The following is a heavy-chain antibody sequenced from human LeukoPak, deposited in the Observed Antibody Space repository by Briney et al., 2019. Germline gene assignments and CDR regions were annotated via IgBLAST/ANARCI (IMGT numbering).Heavy chain of an antibody. CDR1: GYSITSGYY. J-gene: IGHJ4*02. CDR3: ARGLTVVTRFDY. V-gene: IGHV4-38-2*02. Sequence: SETLSLTCTVSGYSITSGYYWGWIRQPPGKGLEWIGSIYHSGNTYYNPSLKSRVTIAIDASKNQFSLQLSSVTAADTAVYYCARGLTVVTRFDYWGQGTLVTVSS. D-gene: IGHD4-23*01. CDR2: IYHSGNT.